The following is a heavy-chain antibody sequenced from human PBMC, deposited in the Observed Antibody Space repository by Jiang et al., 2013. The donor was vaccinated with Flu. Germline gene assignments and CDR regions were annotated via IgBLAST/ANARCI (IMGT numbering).Heavy chain of an antibody. D-gene: IGHD3-10*01. Sequence: LLKPSETLSLTCTVSGYSISSGYYWGWIRQPPGKGLEWIGSIYHSGSTYYNPSLKSRVTISVDTSKNQFSLKLSSVTAADTAVYYCARDILWFGEDGAYWGQGTLVTVSS. V-gene: IGHV4-38-2*02. CDR1: GYSISSGYY. CDR3: ARDILWFGEDGAY. CDR2: IYHSGST. J-gene: IGHJ4*02.